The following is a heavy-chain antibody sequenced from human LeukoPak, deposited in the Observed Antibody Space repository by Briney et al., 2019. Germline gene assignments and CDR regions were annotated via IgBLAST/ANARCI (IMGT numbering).Heavy chain of an antibody. CDR3: ARARASDY. CDR1: GFTFSYYS. J-gene: IGHJ4*02. Sequence: GGSLRLSCAASGFTFSYYSMSWVRQAPGKGLEWVANIKQDGGEKYYVDSVKGRFTISKDNAKNSLYLQMNSLRADDTAVYYCARARASDYWGQGTLVTVSS. V-gene: IGHV3-7*02. CDR2: IKQDGGEK.